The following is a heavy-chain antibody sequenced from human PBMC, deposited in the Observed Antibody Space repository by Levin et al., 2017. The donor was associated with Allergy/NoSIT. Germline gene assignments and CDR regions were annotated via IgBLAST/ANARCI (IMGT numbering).Heavy chain of an antibody. V-gene: IGHV3-49*04. Sequence: GESLKISCTTSGFSFGDFVISWVRQAPGKGLQWVGFIRTKADGGTTEYAASVQGRFRISRDDSRSIAYLQMSSLKIDDTAVYYCTRGFVADWGPGTLVTVSS. CDR1: GFSFGDFV. CDR2: IRTKADGGTT. D-gene: IGHD6-6*01. CDR3: TRGFVAD. J-gene: IGHJ4*02.